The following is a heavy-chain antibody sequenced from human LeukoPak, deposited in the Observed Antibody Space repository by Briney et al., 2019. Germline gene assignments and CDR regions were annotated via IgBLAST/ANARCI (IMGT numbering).Heavy chain of an antibody. J-gene: IGHJ4*02. Sequence: GGSLRLSCAASGFTFSSYVMSWVRQAPGKGLEWVSSVTASGASTCYADSVKGRFTISRDNSKNTLSVEMNSLRAEDTAVYYCAKSISGSNYFDYWGQGILVTVSS. D-gene: IGHD2-15*01. V-gene: IGHV3-23*01. CDR3: AKSISGSNYFDY. CDR1: GFTFSSYV. CDR2: VTASGAST.